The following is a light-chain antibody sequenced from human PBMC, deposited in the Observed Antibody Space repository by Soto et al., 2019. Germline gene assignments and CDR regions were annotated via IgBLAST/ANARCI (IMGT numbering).Light chain of an antibody. V-gene: IGKV3-15*01. CDR3: QQYNKRPTWK. J-gene: IGKJ1*01. CDR2: GGS. Sequence: EIVMTQSPATLSVSPGERATLSCRASQSVTTNLAWYQQKPGQAPSLLIYGGSSSATGVPARFSGSGSGTEFTLTISSLESEDFAVYFCQQYNKRPTWKFGQGTKVDIK. CDR1: QSVTTN.